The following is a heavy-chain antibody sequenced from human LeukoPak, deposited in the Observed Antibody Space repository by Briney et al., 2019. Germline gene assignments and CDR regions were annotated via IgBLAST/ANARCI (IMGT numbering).Heavy chain of an antibody. V-gene: IGHV4-34*01. CDR1: GGSFSGYY. Sequence: TSETLSLTCAVYGGSFSGYYWSWIRQPPGKGLEWIGEINHSGSTNYNPSLKSRVTISVDTSKNQFSLKLSSVTAADTAVYYCARHVSVAVTNFFDYWGQGTLVTVSS. CDR3: ARHVSVAVTNFFDY. J-gene: IGHJ4*02. D-gene: IGHD6-19*01. CDR2: INHSGST.